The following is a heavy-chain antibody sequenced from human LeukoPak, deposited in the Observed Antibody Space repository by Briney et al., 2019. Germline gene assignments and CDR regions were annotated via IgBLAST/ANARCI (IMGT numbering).Heavy chain of an antibody. CDR2: INPNSGGT. D-gene: IGHD3-3*01. CDR3: ARGQRFLEWLNAFDI. Sequence: ASVKVSCKASGYTFTSYAMNWVRQAPGQGLEWMGWINPNSGGTNYAQKFQGRVTMTRDTSISTAYMELSRLRSDDAAVYFCARGQRFLEWLNAFDIWGQGTMVTVSS. V-gene: IGHV1-2*02. J-gene: IGHJ3*02. CDR1: GYTFTSYA.